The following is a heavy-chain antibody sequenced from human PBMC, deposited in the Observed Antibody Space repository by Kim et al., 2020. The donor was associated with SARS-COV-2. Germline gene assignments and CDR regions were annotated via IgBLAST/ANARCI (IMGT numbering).Heavy chain of an antibody. D-gene: IGHD6-19*01. CDR3: ARRQYSSGWYYFDY. J-gene: IGHJ4*02. V-gene: IGHV3-74*01. CDR1: GFTLSGYW. Sequence: GGSLRLSCAASGFTLSGYWMHWVRQAPGKGLVWVSRINSDGRTTSYADSVKGRFTISRDNAKNTQYLQMNSLRAEDTAVYYCARRQYSSGWYYFDYWGQG. CDR2: INSDGRTT.